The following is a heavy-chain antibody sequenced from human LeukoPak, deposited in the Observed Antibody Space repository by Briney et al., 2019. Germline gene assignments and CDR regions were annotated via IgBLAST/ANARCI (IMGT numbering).Heavy chain of an antibody. CDR3: ARVIRTAAAWWVRGPDYYYYMDV. J-gene: IGHJ6*03. CDR1: GYTFTSYG. V-gene: IGHV1-18*01. D-gene: IGHD3-10*01. CDR2: ISAYNGDT. Sequence: ASVKVSCKASGYTFTSYGISCVRQAPGQGLEWLGWISAYNGDTNYAQKLQGRVTMTTDTSTSTAYMELRSLRSDDTAVYYCARVIRTAAAWWVRGPDYYYYMDVWGKGTTVTISS.